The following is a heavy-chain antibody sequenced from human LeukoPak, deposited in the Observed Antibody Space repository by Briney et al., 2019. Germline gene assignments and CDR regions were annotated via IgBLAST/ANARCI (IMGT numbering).Heavy chain of an antibody. CDR2: ISGSGTIT. CDR1: GFTFTSYA. Sequence: GGSLRLSCAASGFTFTSYAMNWVHQAPGKGLEWVSAISGSGTITYYADSVKGRFTISRDTSKNTLYLQMKTLRAEDTALYYCAKGFVTYYDYWGQGTLVTVSS. D-gene: IGHD3-10*01. CDR3: AKGFVTYYDY. J-gene: IGHJ4*02. V-gene: IGHV3-23*01.